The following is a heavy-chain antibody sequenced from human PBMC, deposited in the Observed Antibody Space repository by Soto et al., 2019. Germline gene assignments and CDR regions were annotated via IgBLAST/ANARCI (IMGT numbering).Heavy chain of an antibody. CDR2: IYYSGST. V-gene: IGHV4-31*03. D-gene: IGHD2-15*01. J-gene: IGHJ6*03. Sequence: SETLSLTCTVSGGSISSGGYYWSWIRQHPGKGLEWIGYIYYSGSTYYNPSLKSRVTISVDTSKNQFSLKLSSVTAADTAVYYCAREVVVAATRSYYMDVWGKGTTVTVSS. CDR3: AREVVVAATRSYYMDV. CDR1: GGSISSGGYY.